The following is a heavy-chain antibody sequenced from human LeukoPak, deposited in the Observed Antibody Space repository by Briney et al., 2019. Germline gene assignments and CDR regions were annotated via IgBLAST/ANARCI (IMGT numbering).Heavy chain of an antibody. V-gene: IGHV4-34*01. D-gene: IGHD4-17*01. CDR1: GGSFSGYY. J-gene: IGHJ4*02. CDR3: ARGQGTVTTH. Sequence: PSETLSLTCAVSGGSFSGYYWTWIRQPPGKGLEWIGEINHSGSANYNPSLKSRVTISLDTSKNQFSLKLSSVTAADTAVYYCARGQGTVTTHWGQGTMVTVSS. CDR2: INHSGSA.